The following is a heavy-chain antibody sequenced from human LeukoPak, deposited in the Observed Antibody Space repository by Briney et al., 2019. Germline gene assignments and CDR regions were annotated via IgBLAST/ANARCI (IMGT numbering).Heavy chain of an antibody. D-gene: IGHD3-22*01. V-gene: IGHV4-59*11. Sequence: SETLSLTCTVSGDSIGSHYWSWIRQPPGKGLEWIGYIFYVGSTNYYPSLKSRVTISVDTSKNQFSLRLNSVTAADTAVYYCARDYYDSRGEAFDIWGQGTMVIVSS. CDR3: ARDYYDSRGEAFDI. J-gene: IGHJ3*02. CDR2: IFYVGST. CDR1: GDSIGSHY.